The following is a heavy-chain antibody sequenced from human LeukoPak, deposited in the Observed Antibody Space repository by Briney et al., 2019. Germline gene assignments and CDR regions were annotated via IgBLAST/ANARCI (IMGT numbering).Heavy chain of an antibody. V-gene: IGHV3-53*05. Sequence: GGSLRLSCAASGFTVSSNYMSWVRQAPGKGLEWVSVISYSGGSTYYADSVKGRFTISRDNSKNTLYLQMNSLRAEDTAVYYCAKDLGHSSRPPVADYWGQGTLVTVSS. CDR3: AKDLGHSSRPPVADY. D-gene: IGHD6-13*01. CDR2: ISYSGGST. CDR1: GFTVSSNY. J-gene: IGHJ4*02.